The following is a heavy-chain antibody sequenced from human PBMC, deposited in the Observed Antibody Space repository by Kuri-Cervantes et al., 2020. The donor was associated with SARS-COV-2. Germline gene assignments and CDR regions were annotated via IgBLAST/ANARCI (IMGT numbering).Heavy chain of an antibody. D-gene: IGHD5-24*01. J-gene: IGHJ4*02. Sequence: SCDVSGDSMNNGNWWTWVRQTPGKGLEWIGEIYHNGNTNYNPSLKSRVTISVDESKNQFSLKLNSVTAADTAGYYCASLLLWQQFAHWGQGILVTVSS. CDR2: IYHNGNT. CDR1: GDSMNNGNW. V-gene: IGHV4-4*02. CDR3: ASLLLWQQFAH.